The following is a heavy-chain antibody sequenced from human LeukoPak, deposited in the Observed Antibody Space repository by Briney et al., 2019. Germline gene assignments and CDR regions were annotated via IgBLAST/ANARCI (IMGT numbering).Heavy chain of an antibody. CDR3: ARARWFDP. CDR1: GFTFSNNW. J-gene: IGHJ5*02. CDR2: IKQDGSEK. Sequence: GGSLRLSCAASGFTFSNNWMSWVRQAPGKGLEWVANIKQDGSEKYYVDSVKGRFTISRDNAKNSLYLQMSSLRAEDTAVYYCARARWFDPWGQGTLVTVSS. V-gene: IGHV3-7*01.